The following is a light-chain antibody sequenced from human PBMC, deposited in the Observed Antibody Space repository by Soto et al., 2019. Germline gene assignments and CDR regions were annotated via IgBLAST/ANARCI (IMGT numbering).Light chain of an antibody. CDR3: CSYAGIYHYV. V-gene: IGLV2-11*01. Sequence: QSVLTQPRSVSGSPGQSVTISCTGTSSVVGGYNYVSWYQQHPGKAPKLMIYDVSKRPSGVPDRFSGSKSGNTASLTISGLQAEDEADYFCCSYAGIYHYVFGTGTKVTVL. CDR2: DVS. CDR1: SSVVGGYNY. J-gene: IGLJ1*01.